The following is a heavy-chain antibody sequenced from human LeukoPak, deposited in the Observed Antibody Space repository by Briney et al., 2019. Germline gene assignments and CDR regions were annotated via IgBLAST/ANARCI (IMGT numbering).Heavy chain of an antibody. CDR2: IYSGGST. CDR1: GFTVSSNY. J-gene: IGHJ6*02. Sequence: GGSLRPSCAASGFTVSSNYMSWVRQAPGKGLEWVSVIYSGGSTYYADSVKGRFTISRDNSKNTLYLQMNSLRAEDTAVYYCARIPVHDYYYYGMDVWGQGTTVTVSS. D-gene: IGHD1-1*01. V-gene: IGHV3-53*01. CDR3: ARIPVHDYYYYGMDV.